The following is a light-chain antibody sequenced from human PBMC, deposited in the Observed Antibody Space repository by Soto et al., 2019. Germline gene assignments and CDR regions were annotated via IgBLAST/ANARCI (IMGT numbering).Light chain of an antibody. J-gene: IGKJ4*01. CDR2: DAS. CDR3: QQSYSTPRT. Sequence: DIQFTQSPSFLSSSVLERFTITCRASQGIRNYLAWYQQKPGRAPKLLIYDASSLESGVPSRFSGSGSGTEFTLTISSLQPDDFATYYCQQSYSTPRTFGGGTKVDIK. CDR1: QGIRNY. V-gene: IGKV1-9*01.